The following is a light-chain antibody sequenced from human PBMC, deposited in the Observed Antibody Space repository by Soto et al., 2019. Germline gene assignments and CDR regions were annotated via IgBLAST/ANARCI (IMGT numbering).Light chain of an antibody. V-gene: IGLV2-14*03. J-gene: IGLJ1*01. CDR2: DVS. CDR3: SSYTAGSTYV. CDR1: SSDVGGYNY. Sequence: QSALTQPPSVSGSPGQSITISCTGTSSDVGGYNYVSWYQHHPGKAPELMIYDVSNRPSGVSNRFSGSKSGNTASLTISGLQAEDEADYYCSSYTAGSTYVFGTGTKVTVL.